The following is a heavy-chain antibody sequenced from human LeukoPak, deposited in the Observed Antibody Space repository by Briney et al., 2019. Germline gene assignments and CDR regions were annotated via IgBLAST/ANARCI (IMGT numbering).Heavy chain of an antibody. Sequence: SETLSLTCTVSGGSISRYYWSWIRQPPGKGLEWIGYIYYVGCTNYTPSLKSRVTISVDTSKNQYYLKLSSLTAADTAVYYCARESDSSGWETEYYYYYMDVWGKGTTVTVSS. V-gene: IGHV4-59*01. CDR3: ARESDSSGWETEYYYYYMDV. CDR1: GGSISRYY. D-gene: IGHD6-19*01. J-gene: IGHJ6*03. CDR2: IYYVGCT.